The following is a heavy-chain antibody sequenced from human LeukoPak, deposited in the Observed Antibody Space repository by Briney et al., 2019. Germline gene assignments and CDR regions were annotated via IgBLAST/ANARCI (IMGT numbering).Heavy chain of an antibody. CDR2: IYHSGST. CDR1: DYSISSGYY. Sequence: SETLSLTCTVSDYSISSGYYWGWIRQPPGKGLEWIGSIYHSGSTYYNPSLKSRVTISVDTSKNQFSLKLSSVTAADTAVYYCARTPASRSSQRYYYYMDVWGKGTTVTVSS. CDR3: ARTPASRSSQRYYYYMDV. D-gene: IGHD6-13*01. J-gene: IGHJ6*03. V-gene: IGHV4-38-2*02.